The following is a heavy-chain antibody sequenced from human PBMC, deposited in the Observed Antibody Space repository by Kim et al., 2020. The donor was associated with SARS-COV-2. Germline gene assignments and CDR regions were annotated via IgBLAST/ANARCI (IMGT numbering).Heavy chain of an antibody. CDR1: GGSFSGYY. V-gene: IGHV4-34*01. CDR3: ARGRITMVRGVKPPFDY. D-gene: IGHD3-10*01. Sequence: SETLSLTCAVYGGSFSGYYWSWIRQPPGKGLEWIGEINHSGSTNYNPSLKSRVTISVDTSKNQFSLKLSSVTDADTAVYYCARGRITMVRGVKPPFDYWGQGTLVTVSS. CDR2: INHSGST. J-gene: IGHJ4*02.